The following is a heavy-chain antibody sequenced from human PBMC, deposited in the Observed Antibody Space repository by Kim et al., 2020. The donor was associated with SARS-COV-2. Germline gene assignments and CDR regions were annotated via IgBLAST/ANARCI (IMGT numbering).Heavy chain of an antibody. J-gene: IGHJ4*02. CDR1: GFTFSSYG. Sequence: GGSLRLSCAASGFTFSSYGMHWVRQAPGKGLEWVAVIRYDGSNKYYADSVKGRFTISRDNSKNTLYLQMNSLRAEDTAVYYCAREYCSSTSCYYPYYFDYWGQGTLVTVSS. CDR3: AREYCSSTSCYYPYYFDY. V-gene: IGHV3-33*01. CDR2: IRYDGSNK. D-gene: IGHD2-2*01.